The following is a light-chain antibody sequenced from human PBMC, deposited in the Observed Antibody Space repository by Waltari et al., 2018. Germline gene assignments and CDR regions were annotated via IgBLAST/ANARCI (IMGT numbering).Light chain of an antibody. Sequence: EIVLTQSPGTLSLSPGERATVSCRASQSLTKKYLAWYQQKPGQAPRLLIYGASSRAAGIPDWFSGSGSGTAFTLTISRLGPEDSAVYYCQQYGSSVLYTFGQGTKLEIK. CDR2: GAS. CDR3: QQYGSSVLYT. J-gene: IGKJ2*01. V-gene: IGKV3-20*01. CDR1: QSLTKKY.